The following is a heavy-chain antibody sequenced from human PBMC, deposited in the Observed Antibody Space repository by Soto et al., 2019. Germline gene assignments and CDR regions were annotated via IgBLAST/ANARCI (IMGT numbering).Heavy chain of an antibody. Sequence: GGSLRLSCAASGFTFSHYAMHWVRQAPGKGLEWVAVISHDGSNKSYADSVKGRFTISRDNSKNTLYLQMNSLRAEDTAVYYCAKEGPETPYYYYGMNVWGRGTTVTVSS. CDR3: AKEGPETPYYYYGMNV. D-gene: IGHD3-16*01. J-gene: IGHJ6*02. CDR2: ISHDGSNK. V-gene: IGHV3-30*18. CDR1: GFTFSHYA.